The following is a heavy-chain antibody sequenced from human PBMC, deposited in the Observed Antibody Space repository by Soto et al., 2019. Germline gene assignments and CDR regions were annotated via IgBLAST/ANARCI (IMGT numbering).Heavy chain of an antibody. D-gene: IGHD3-3*01. J-gene: IGHJ3*02. CDR2: ISYEGSNK. CDR3: AKGGRTYYDFWSGYLSDAFDI. CDR1: GFTFSSYG. Sequence: GGSLRLSCAASGFTFSSYGMHWVRQAPGKGLEWVAVISYEGSNKYYADSVKGRFTISRDNSKNTLYLQMNSLRAEDTAVYYCAKGGRTYYDFWSGYLSDAFDIWGQGTMVTVSS. V-gene: IGHV3-30*18.